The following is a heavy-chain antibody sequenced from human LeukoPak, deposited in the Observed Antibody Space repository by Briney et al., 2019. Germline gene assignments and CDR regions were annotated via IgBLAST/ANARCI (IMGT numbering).Heavy chain of an antibody. D-gene: IGHD3-10*01. Sequence: GGSLKLSCAASGFTFIGSAMHWVRQASGKGLEWVGRIRSKANSYATAYAASVKGRFTISRDDSKNTAYLQMNSLKTEDTAVYYCTGRITMVRGVIITANWFDPWGQGTLVTVSS. CDR1: GFTFIGSA. CDR2: IRSKANSYAT. J-gene: IGHJ5*02. V-gene: IGHV3-73*01. CDR3: TGRITMVRGVIITANWFDP.